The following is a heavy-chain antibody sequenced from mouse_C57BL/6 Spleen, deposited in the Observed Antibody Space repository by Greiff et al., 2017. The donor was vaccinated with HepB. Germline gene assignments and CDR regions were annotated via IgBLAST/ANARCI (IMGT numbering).Heavy chain of an antibody. Sequence: EVQLVESGAGLVKPGGSLKLSCAASGFTFSSYAMSWVRQTPEKRLEWVAYISSGGDYIYYADSVQGRFTISRDNARNTLYLQMSSLKSEDTAMYYCTRGVYYYGSSFYDYWGQGTTLTVSS. V-gene: IGHV5-9-1*02. CDR3: TRGVYYYGSSFYDY. CDR1: GFTFSSYA. D-gene: IGHD1-1*01. CDR2: ISSGGDYI. J-gene: IGHJ2*01.